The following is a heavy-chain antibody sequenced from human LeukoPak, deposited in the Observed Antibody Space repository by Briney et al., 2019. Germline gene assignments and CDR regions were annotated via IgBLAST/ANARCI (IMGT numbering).Heavy chain of an antibody. Sequence: TGGSLRLSCAASGFTFSNYWMNWVRQVPGKGLEWVATIKQDGGERYYVDSVEGRFTISRDNGKTSVYLQMNSLRADDTAVYYCARSRAAVVMGELIPSFYYGMDVCGQGTTVTVSS. CDR3: ARSRAAVVMGELIPSFYYGMDV. CDR2: IKQDGGER. J-gene: IGHJ6*02. CDR1: GFTFSNYW. D-gene: IGHD3-16*01. V-gene: IGHV3-7*03.